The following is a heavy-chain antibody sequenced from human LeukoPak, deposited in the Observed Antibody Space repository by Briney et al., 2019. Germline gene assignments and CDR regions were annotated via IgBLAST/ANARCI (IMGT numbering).Heavy chain of an antibody. CDR3: WARHFYYGMDV. D-gene: IGHD2/OR15-2a*01. CDR1: GFTFSSYA. Sequence: PGGSLRLSCAASGFTFSSYAMSWVRQPPGKGLESIGSISYSGRTNDNPSLKSRVTISGDTSKNHFSLNLSSVTAADTAVYYCWARHFYYGMDVWGPGTTVTVSS. V-gene: IGHV4-39*02. J-gene: IGHJ6*02. CDR2: ISYSGRT.